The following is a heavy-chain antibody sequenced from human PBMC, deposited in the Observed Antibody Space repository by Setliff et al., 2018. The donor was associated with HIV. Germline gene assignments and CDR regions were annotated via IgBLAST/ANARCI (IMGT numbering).Heavy chain of an antibody. D-gene: IGHD6-19*01. CDR3: ARGAWYTSGWYSSRYLDV. V-gene: IGHV1-18*01. J-gene: IGHJ6*03. CDR2: ISGYNGNT. Sequence: ASVKVSCKASGYDFTTYGISWVRQAPGQGLEWMGWISGYNGNTKYEQKFQGRVTLTTDTSTSTAYMEVNSLRSEDTAVYYCARGAWYTSGWYSSRYLDVWGKGTTVTVSS. CDR1: GYDFTTYG.